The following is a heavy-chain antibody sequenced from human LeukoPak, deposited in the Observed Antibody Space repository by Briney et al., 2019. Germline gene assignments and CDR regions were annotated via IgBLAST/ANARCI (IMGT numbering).Heavy chain of an antibody. J-gene: IGHJ4*02. Sequence: ASVKVSCKASGDTFSMYTFSWVRQAPGQGLEWMGRIIPIPDIANYPQKFQGRVTITADILTSTTYMELSSLRSDDTAAYYCARDHCSGGTCLGGHWGQGTLVTVSS. CDR3: ARDHCSGGTCLGGH. CDR1: GDTFSMYT. D-gene: IGHD2-15*01. CDR2: IIPIPDIA. V-gene: IGHV1-69*04.